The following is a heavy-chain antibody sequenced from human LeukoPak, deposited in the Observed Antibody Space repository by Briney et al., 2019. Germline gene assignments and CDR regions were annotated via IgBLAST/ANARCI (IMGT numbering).Heavy chain of an antibody. CDR3: ARGGSDTAMAHDY. CDR1: GFTFSNHW. J-gene: IGHJ4*02. D-gene: IGHD5-18*01. Sequence: GGSLRLSCAASGFTFSNHWMHWVRHAPGKGLMWVSRISRGASRTDYADSVKGRFTISRDDAKNTLYLQVNSLRVEDTGVYSCARGGSDTAMAHDYWGQGILVTVSS. CDR2: ISRGASRT. V-gene: IGHV3-74*01.